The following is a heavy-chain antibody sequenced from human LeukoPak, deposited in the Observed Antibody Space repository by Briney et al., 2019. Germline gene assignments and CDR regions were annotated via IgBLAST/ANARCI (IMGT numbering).Heavy chain of an antibody. D-gene: IGHD5-24*01. Sequence: ASVKVSCKASGYTFTSYYMHWARQAPGQGLEWMGIINPSGGSTSYAQKFQGRVTMTRDTSTSTVYMELSSLRSEDTAVYYCARGGEMATSYYYYYYYMDVWGKGTTVTISS. CDR1: GYTFTSYY. J-gene: IGHJ6*03. V-gene: IGHV1-46*01. CDR3: ARGGEMATSYYYYYYYMDV. CDR2: INPSGGST.